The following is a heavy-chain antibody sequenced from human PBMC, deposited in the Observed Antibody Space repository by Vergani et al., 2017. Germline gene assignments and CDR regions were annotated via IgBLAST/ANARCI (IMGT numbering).Heavy chain of an antibody. J-gene: IGHJ4*02. D-gene: IGHD4-17*01. V-gene: IGHV4-59*01. CDR1: GGSISSYY. Sequence: QVQLQESGPGLVKPSETLSLTCTVSGGSISSYYWSWIRQPPGKGLEWIGYIYYSGSTTYNPSRKSRVTITVYTSKNQFSLKRSSVTAADTAVFYCARFNTVTTGMDYWGQGTLVTVSS. CDR3: ARFNTVTTGMDY. CDR2: IYYSGST.